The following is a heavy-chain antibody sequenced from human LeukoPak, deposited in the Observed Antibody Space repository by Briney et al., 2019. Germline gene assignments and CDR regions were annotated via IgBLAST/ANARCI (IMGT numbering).Heavy chain of an antibody. V-gene: IGHV3-15*01. D-gene: IGHD6-13*01. J-gene: IGHJ4*02. CDR1: GFTFSNAW. CDR3: TRVQEGYSSSWYSPSDY. Sequence: PGGSLRLSCAASGFTFSNAWMSWVRQAPGKGLEWVGRIKSKTDGGTTDYAAPVKGRFTISRDDSKNTLYLQMNSLKTEDTAVYYCTRVQEGYSSSWYSPSDYWGQGTLVTVSS. CDR2: IKSKTDGGTT.